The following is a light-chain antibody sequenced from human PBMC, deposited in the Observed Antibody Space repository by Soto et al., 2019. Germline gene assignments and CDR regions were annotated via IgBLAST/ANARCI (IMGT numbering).Light chain of an antibody. V-gene: IGKV1-6*01. J-gene: IGKJ2*03. CDR1: QAISND. CDR2: GIS. Sequence: AIQMTQSPSSLSASVGDTVTFTCRASQAISNDLGWFQQRPGKPPKLLIYGISILQTGVPSRFSGSVSGTDFTLTISGLQPEDFATYYCLHDALFPYSFGQGTRLEI. CDR3: LHDALFPYS.